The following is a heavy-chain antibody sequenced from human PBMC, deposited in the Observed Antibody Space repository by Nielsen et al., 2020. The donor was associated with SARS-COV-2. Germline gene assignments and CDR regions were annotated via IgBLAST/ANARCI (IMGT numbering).Heavy chain of an antibody. D-gene: IGHD6-13*01. CDR3: ASPYSSSWYPGAFDY. V-gene: IGHV4-30-2*01. CDR2: IYHSGST. Sequence: WIRQPPGKGLEWIGYIYHSGSTYYNPSLKSRVTISVDRSKNQFSLKLSSVTAADTAVYYCASPYSSSWYPGAFDYWGQGTLVTVS. J-gene: IGHJ4*02.